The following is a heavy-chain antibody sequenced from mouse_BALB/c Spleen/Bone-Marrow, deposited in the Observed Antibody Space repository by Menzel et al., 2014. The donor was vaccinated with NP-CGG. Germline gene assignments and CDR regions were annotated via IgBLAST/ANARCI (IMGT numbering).Heavy chain of an antibody. CDR3: VRSRLRDWYFDV. V-gene: IGHV1-85*01. CDR1: GNTFTSYD. D-gene: IGHD1-2*01. J-gene: IGHJ1*01. Sequence: VQLQQSGVELVKPGASVKLSCKASGNTFTSYDINWVRQRPEQGLEWIGWIFPGDGITKYNEKFKGKATLSTDKSSSTVHMQLGRLTSENSAVYFCVRSRLRDWYFDVWGAGTTVTISS. CDR2: IFPGDGIT.